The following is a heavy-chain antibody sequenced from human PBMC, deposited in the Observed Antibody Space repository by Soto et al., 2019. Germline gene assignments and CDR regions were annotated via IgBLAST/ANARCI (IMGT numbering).Heavy chain of an antibody. CDR3: ARGERLYSYYYGMDV. D-gene: IGHD3-16*01. V-gene: IGHV1-3*04. CDR2: LNTGNGNT. Sequence: QVQLVQSGAEVKKPGASVKIFCKASGYTFDTYAILWVRQAPGQRPEWMGWLNTGNGNTKYSPKFQGRVTMTRDTSASTAYMELSSLKSEDTAVYYCARGERLYSYYYGMDVWGQGSTVTVSS. J-gene: IGHJ6*02. CDR1: GYTFDTYA.